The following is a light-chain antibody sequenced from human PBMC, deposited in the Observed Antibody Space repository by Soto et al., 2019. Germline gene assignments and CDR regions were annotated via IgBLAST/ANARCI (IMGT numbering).Light chain of an antibody. J-gene: IGKJ5*01. CDR2: GAS. V-gene: IGKV3-20*01. CDR1: QSVSSSY. CDR3: QQYGTPPRT. Sequence: IVLTQSPGTLSLSPGERATLSCRASQSVSSSYLAWYQQKPGQAPRLLIYGASSRATGIPDRFSGSGSGTDFTLTISRLEPEDFAVYICQQYGTPPRTFGQGTHWRL.